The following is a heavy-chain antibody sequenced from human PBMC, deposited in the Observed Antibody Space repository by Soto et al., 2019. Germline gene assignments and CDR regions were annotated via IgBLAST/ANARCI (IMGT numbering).Heavy chain of an antibody. CDR3: VSYRGAFYFDH. V-gene: IGHV4-59*01. CDR1: GGSISSYY. J-gene: IGHJ4*01. Sequence: SETLSLTCTVSGGSISSYYWSWIRQPPGKGLEWIGYIYYSGSANYNPSLKSRVTISVDTSKNQFSLKLSSVTAADTAVYYCVSYRGAFYFDHWGHGTLVTVSS. D-gene: IGHD4-4*01. CDR2: IYYSGSA.